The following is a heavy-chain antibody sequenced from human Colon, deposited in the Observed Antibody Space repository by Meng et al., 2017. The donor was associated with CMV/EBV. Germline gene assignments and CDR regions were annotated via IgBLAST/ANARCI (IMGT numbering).Heavy chain of an antibody. D-gene: IGHD6-19*01. J-gene: IGHJ4*02. Sequence: EVQLVESGGDFVQAGGSVRLSCVASGFRFGIYWMHWVRQGPGKGPEWVARISSDGSSTAYADSVKGRFTISRDNAQNKMFLEMTSLRVDDTAMYYCSRDLAVAGPVAYWGQGTLVTVSS. CDR3: SRDLAVAGPVAY. V-gene: IGHV3-74*01. CDR2: ISSDGSST. CDR1: GFRFGIYW.